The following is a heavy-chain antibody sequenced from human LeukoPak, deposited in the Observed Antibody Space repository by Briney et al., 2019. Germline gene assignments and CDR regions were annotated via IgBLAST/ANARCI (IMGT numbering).Heavy chain of an antibody. V-gene: IGHV4-38-2*02. CDR1: GYSISSGYY. D-gene: IGHD3-10*01. J-gene: IGHJ4*02. CDR3: ARADVGLLFDY. Sequence: SETLSLTCTVSGYSISSGYYWGWIRPPPGKGLEWIGSIYHSGSTYYNPSLKSRVTISVDTSKNQFSLKLSSVTAADTAVYYCARADVGLLFDYWGQGTLVTVSS. CDR2: IYHSGST.